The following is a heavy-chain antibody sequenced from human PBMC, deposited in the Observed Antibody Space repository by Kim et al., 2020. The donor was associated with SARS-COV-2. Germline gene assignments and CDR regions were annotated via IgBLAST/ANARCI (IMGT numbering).Heavy chain of an antibody. Sequence: SETLSLTCAVYGGSFSGYYWSWIRQPPGKGLEWIGEINHSGSTNYNPSLKSRVTISVDTSKNQFSLKLSSVTAADTAVYYCARLGSSWYLGTFWFDPWG. J-gene: IGHJ5*02. CDR2: INHSGST. D-gene: IGHD6-13*01. CDR3: ARLGSSWYLGTFWFDP. CDR1: GGSFSGYY. V-gene: IGHV4-34*01.